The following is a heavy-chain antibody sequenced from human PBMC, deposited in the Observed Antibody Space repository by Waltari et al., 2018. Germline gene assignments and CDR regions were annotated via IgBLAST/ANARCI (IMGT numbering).Heavy chain of an antibody. CDR1: GGTFSSYA. Sequence: QVQLVQSGAEVKKPGSSVKVSCKASGGTFSSYAISWVRQAPGQGLEWMGGIIPIFGTANYAQKFQGRVTITADESTSTAYMELSSLRSVDTAVYYCARDTGVRYSSGSYGYYFDYWGQGTLVTVSS. CDR3: ARDTGVRYSSGSYGYYFDY. CDR2: IIPIFGTA. J-gene: IGHJ4*02. V-gene: IGHV1-69*13. D-gene: IGHD6-19*01.